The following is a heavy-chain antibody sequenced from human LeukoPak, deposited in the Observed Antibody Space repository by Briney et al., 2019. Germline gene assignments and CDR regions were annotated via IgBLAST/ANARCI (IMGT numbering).Heavy chain of an antibody. Sequence: SETLSPTCTVSVGSIGRSSYYWGWIRQPPGKGLEWIGSIYYSGSTYYNPSLKSRVTISVDTSKNQFSLKLSSVTAADTAVYYCARVLKYGSSSSYYYYYYMDVWGKGTTVTVSS. CDR1: VGSIGRSSYY. V-gene: IGHV4-39*07. CDR3: ARVLKYGSSSSYYYYYYMDV. CDR2: IYYSGST. J-gene: IGHJ6*03. D-gene: IGHD3-10*01.